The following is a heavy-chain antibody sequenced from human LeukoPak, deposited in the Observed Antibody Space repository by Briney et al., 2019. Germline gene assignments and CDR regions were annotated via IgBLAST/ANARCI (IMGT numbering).Heavy chain of an antibody. D-gene: IGHD3-3*01. CDR2: ISAYNGNT. J-gene: IGHJ6*02. Sequence: ASVKVSCKASGYTFTSYGISWVRQAPGQGLEWMGWISAYNGNTNYAQKLQGRVTMTTDTSTSTAYMELRSLRSDDTAVYYCARGGYDFWSGTRGGYYYYGMDVWGQGTTVTVSS. CDR3: ARGGYDFWSGTRGGYYYYGMDV. CDR1: GYTFTSYG. V-gene: IGHV1-18*01.